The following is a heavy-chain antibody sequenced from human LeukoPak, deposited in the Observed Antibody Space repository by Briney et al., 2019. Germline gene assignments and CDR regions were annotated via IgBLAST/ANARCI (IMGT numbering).Heavy chain of an antibody. CDR2: ISGSGGST. Sequence: GRSLRLSCEASGFTFSSYAMSWVRQAPGKGLEWVSAISGSGGSTYYADSVKGRFTISRDNSKNTLYLQMNSLRAEDTAVYYCAKQIGVYNFDYWGQGTQVTVSS. V-gene: IGHV3-23*01. D-gene: IGHD2-8*01. CDR3: AKQIGVYNFDY. J-gene: IGHJ4*02. CDR1: GFTFSSYA.